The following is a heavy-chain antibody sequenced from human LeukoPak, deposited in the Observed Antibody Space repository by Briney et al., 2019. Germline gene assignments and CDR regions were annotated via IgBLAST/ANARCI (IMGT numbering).Heavy chain of an antibody. J-gene: IGHJ5*02. D-gene: IGHD1-26*01. CDR2: VYHSGST. Sequence: WETLSLTCTVSGGFISNGYYWGWIRQPPGKGLEWIGSVYHSGSTYYNRSLKSRVTISVDTPKRQFALKLTTVTVADTAVYYCARISTVGDAAWGQGTLVTASS. V-gene: IGHV4-39*01. CDR1: GGFISNGYY. CDR3: ARISTVGDAA.